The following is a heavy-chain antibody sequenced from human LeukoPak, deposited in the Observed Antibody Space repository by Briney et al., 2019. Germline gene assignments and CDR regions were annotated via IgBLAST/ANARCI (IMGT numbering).Heavy chain of an antibody. Sequence: SETLSLTCTVSGGSISSGGYYWSWIRQHPGKGLEWIGYIYYSGSTYYNPSLKSRVTISVDTSKNQFSLKLSSVTAADTAVYYCARDMSGSYSAWGQGTLVTVSS. D-gene: IGHD3-10*01. CDR1: GGSISSGGYY. CDR2: IYYSGST. J-gene: IGHJ5*02. CDR3: ARDMSGSYSA. V-gene: IGHV4-31*03.